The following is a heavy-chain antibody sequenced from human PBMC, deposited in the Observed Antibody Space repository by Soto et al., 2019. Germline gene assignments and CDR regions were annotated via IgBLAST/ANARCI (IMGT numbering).Heavy chain of an antibody. D-gene: IGHD3-16*01. CDR3: ARERFTPNYFGMDV. Sequence: SETLSLTCTVSGGSVSSGSYYWGWIRQPPGKGLEWIGYIYYSGSTNYNPSLKSRVTISVDTSKNQFSLKLSSVTAADTAVYYWARERFTPNYFGMDVWGQGTTVTFS. V-gene: IGHV4-61*01. CDR1: GGSVSSGSYY. J-gene: IGHJ6*02. CDR2: IYYSGST.